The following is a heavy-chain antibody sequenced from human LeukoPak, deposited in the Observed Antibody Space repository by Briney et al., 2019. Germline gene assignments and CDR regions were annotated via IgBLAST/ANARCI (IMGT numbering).Heavy chain of an antibody. CDR2: IKEDGGEI. V-gene: IGHV3-7*04. D-gene: IGHD2-15*01. J-gene: IGHJ4*02. Sequence: GGSLRLSCAASGITFSRSWMSCVRQAPGKGLEWVAFIKEDGGEIYYVDSVKGRFTISRDNAENSLYLQMNSLRAEDTAVYYCARDRGGKSGLDDWGQGTLVTVSS. CDR1: GITFSRSW. CDR3: ARDRGGKSGLDD.